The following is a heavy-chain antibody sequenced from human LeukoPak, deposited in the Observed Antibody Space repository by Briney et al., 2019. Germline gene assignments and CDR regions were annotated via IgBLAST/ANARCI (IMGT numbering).Heavy chain of an antibody. CDR3: ASRGRKWELHFAFDI. CDR1: GGTFSSYA. CDR2: IIPIFGTA. V-gene: IGHV1-69*06. J-gene: IGHJ3*02. Sequence: SVKVSCKASGGTFSSYAISWVRQAPGQGLEWMGGIIPIFGTANYAQKFQGRVTITADKSTSTAYMELSSLRSEDTAVYYCASRGRKWELHFAFDIWGQGTMVTVSS. D-gene: IGHD1-26*01.